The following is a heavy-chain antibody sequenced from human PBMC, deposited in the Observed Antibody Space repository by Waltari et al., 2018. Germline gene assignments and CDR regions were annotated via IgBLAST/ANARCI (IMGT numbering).Heavy chain of an antibody. CDR3: ARLYDSSAYYNTYLDP. V-gene: IGHV1-18*01. J-gene: IGHJ5*02. CDR2: FRGYNSDT. Sequence: QVQLVKSGAEVSKPGGSVKVSCKASGYIFTINGIARVRQAPGQGLEWMGGFRGYNSDTKYAREFEGRLTVTTNTSTNTAHMELRSLRSDDTAVYYCARLYDSSAYYNTYLDPWGQGALVTVSS. D-gene: IGHD3-22*01. CDR1: GYIFTING.